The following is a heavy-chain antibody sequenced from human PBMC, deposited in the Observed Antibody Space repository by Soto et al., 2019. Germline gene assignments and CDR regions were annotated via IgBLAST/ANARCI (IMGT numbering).Heavy chain of an antibody. CDR2: IYYSGST. CDR1: GGSISSSSYY. J-gene: IGHJ6*02. Sequence: PSETLSLTCTVSGGSISSSSYYWGWIRQPPGKGLEWIGSIYYSGSTYCNPSLKSRVTISVDTSKNQFSLKLSSVTAADTAVYYCARQSYGDYDRNGYYYYYGMDVWGQGTTVTVSS. D-gene: IGHD4-17*01. V-gene: IGHV4-39*01. CDR3: ARQSYGDYDRNGYYYYYGMDV.